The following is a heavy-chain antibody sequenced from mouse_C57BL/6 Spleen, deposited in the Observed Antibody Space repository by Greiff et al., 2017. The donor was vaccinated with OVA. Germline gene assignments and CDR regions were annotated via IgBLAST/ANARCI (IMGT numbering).Heavy chain of an antibody. D-gene: IGHD2-3*01. CDR1: GYSFTSYY. CDR3: ARRGDGYYYDY. J-gene: IGHJ2*01. Sequence: QVQLQQSGPELVKPGASVKISCKASGYSFTSYYIHWVKQRPGQGLEWIGWIDPGSGNTKYNEKFKGKSTLTADTSSSTAYMKLSSLTSEDSAVYYCARRGDGYYYDYWGQGTTLTVSS. CDR2: IDPGSGNT. V-gene: IGHV1-66*01.